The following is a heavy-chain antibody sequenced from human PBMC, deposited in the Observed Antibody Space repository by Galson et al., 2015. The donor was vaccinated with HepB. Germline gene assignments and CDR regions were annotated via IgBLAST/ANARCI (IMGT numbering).Heavy chain of an antibody. J-gene: IGHJ4*02. CDR1: GYTFTSYA. Sequence: SVKVSCKASGYTFTSYAMHWVRQAPGQRLEWMGWINAGNGNTKYSQKFQGRVTITRDTSASTAYMELSSLRSEDTAVYYCAREGGGSYWWGEFDYWGQGTLVTVSS. CDR3: AREGGGSYWWGEFDY. V-gene: IGHV1-3*01. D-gene: IGHD1-26*01. CDR2: INAGNGNT.